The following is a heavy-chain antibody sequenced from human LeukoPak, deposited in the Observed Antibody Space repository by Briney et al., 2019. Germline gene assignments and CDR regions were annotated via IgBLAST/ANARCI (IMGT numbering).Heavy chain of an antibody. V-gene: IGHV3-23*01. D-gene: IGHD2-2*01. CDR2: ISGSGGST. CDR3: AKPYCSSTSCYVKGEAFDI. Sequence: GGSLRLSRAASGFTFSSYAMSWVRQAPGKGLEWVSAISGSGGSTYYADSVKGRFTISRDNSKNTLYLQMNSLRAEDTAVYYCAKPYCSSTSCYVKGEAFDIWGQGTMVTVSS. J-gene: IGHJ3*02. CDR1: GFTFSSYA.